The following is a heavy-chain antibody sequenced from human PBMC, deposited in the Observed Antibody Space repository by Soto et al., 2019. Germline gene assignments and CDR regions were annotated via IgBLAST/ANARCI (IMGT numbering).Heavy chain of an antibody. J-gene: IGHJ4*02. D-gene: IGHD3-16*01. Sequence: SKSLSLTCSVSGDSISSSSYCWGWVRQPAGKGLEGIGSIYYSGSAYYNPSLKTRVTISVDTSKNHFSLKMSSVTAADTAVYFCARLKGVSSRYDYGFGGPYYFDYWGQGTLVTVSS. CDR2: IYYSGSA. CDR1: GDSISSSSYC. V-gene: IGHV4-39*02. CDR3: ARLKGVSSRYDYGFGGPYYFDY.